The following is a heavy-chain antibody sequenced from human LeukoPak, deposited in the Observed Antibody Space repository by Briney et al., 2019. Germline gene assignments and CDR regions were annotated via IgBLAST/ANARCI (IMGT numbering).Heavy chain of an antibody. CDR3: ARRLPSSNSHGMYAD. CDR1: GYSFTTYW. J-gene: IGHJ1*01. D-gene: IGHD2-2*01. V-gene: IGHV5-51*01. Sequence: GESLKISCKRSGYSFTTYWIGWVRPMPGKGLEWMGIIYPGDSDTRYSPSFQGQVTISADKSISTAYLQWSSLKASDTAMYYCARRLPSSNSHGMYADWGQGTLVTVSS. CDR2: IYPGDSDT.